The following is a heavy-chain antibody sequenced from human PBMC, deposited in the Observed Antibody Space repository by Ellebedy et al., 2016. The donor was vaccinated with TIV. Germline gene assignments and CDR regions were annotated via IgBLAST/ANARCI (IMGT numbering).Heavy chain of an antibody. Sequence: GESLKISCAASGFSFSSYWMHWVRQAPGKGLVWVSRIRGDESITNYADSVKGRFTISRDNAKSTLYLQMNSLRGDDTAVYYCAREVGVAADVWGQGTTVTVSS. CDR1: GFSFSSYW. CDR2: IRGDESIT. D-gene: IGHD2-15*01. CDR3: AREVGVAADV. V-gene: IGHV3-74*01. J-gene: IGHJ6*02.